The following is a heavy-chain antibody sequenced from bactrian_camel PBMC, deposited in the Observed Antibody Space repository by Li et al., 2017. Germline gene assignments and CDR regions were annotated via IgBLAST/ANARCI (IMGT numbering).Heavy chain of an antibody. CDR1: GFTFSSYW. D-gene: IGHD2*01. V-gene: IGHV3S6*01. J-gene: IGHJ4*01. Sequence: HVQLVESGGGLVQPGGSLRLSCAGSGFTFSSYWMYWVRQAPGKGLEWVSSTYSGGRDRFYPDSVKGRFIVSRDNAKDTMYLQMNSLSSDDTALYYCATRVSSDCTFSTPDGCYSHRGQGTQVTVS. CDR2: TYSGGRDR.